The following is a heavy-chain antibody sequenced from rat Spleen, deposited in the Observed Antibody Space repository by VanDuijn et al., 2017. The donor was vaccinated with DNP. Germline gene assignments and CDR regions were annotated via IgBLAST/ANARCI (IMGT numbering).Heavy chain of an antibody. J-gene: IGHJ3*01. Sequence: EVQLVESGGGSVQPGSPLKLSCAASGFSFRSNWLNWIRQAPGKGLAWVASITPDGSTTYYPDTVKGRFMISKDDARDTGYLQMNNLRSEDTAMYYCSSGGPNMVQGNWFAYWGQCTLVTVSS. V-gene: IGHV5-35*01. CDR2: ITPDGSTT. D-gene: IGHD1-11*01. CDR1: GFSFRSNW. CDR3: SSGGPNMVQGNWFAY.